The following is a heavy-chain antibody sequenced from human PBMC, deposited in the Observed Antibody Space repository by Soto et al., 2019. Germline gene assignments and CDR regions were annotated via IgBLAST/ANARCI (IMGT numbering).Heavy chain of an antibody. J-gene: IGHJ4*02. CDR3: ARDSGSFGMDY. D-gene: IGHD3-10*01. V-gene: IGHV4-31*03. CDR1: GGSVSSGGYY. CDR2: ISDSGST. Sequence: QVQLQESGPGLVKPSQTLSLTCTVSGGSVSSGGYYWSWIRQHPGKGLEWIGYISDSGSTDYNPSLKSRVITSLDTSKNQLSLHLNSVTAADTAVYYCARDSGSFGMDYWGQGTLVTVSS.